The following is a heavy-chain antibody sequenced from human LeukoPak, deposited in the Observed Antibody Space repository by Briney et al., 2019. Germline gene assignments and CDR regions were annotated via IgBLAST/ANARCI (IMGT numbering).Heavy chain of an antibody. CDR2: IFYSGTT. V-gene: IGHV4-59*01. D-gene: IGHD1-26*01. CDR1: GGSTSIYY. Sequence: KPSETLSHTCTVSGGSTSIYYWSWIRQPPGKGLEWIGYIFYSGTTNYNPSLKSRVIISVDTSKSQFSLKLSSVTAADTAVYYCARGGSYYDSWGQGTLVTVSS. J-gene: IGHJ4*02. CDR3: ARGGSYYDS.